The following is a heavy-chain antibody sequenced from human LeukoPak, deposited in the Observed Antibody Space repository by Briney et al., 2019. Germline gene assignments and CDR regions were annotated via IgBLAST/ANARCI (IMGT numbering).Heavy chain of an antibody. CDR1: GGSISSSSHY. V-gene: IGHV4-39*07. D-gene: IGHD3-10*01. CDR2: IFDSGST. J-gene: IGHJ4*02. Sequence: SETLSLTCSVSGGSISSSSHYWGWIRQSPGMGLEWIGSIFDSGSTYYNPSLKSRVTISVDTSKNQFSLKLSSVTAADTAVYYCAREHYYGSGDYYFDYWGQGTLVTVSS. CDR3: AREHYYGSGDYYFDY.